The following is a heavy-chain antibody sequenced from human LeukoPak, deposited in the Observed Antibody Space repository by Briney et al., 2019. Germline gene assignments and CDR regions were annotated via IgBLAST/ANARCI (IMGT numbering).Heavy chain of an antibody. J-gene: IGHJ4*02. CDR1: GYTFTGYY. Sequence: ASVKVSCKASGYTFTGYYMHWVRQAPGQGLEWMGWINPNSGGTNYAQKFQGRVTMTRDTSISTAYMELSRLRSDDTAVYYCARMASSSWYPNSDYWGQGTLVIVSS. D-gene: IGHD6-13*01. V-gene: IGHV1-2*02. CDR2: INPNSGGT. CDR3: ARMASSSWYPNSDY.